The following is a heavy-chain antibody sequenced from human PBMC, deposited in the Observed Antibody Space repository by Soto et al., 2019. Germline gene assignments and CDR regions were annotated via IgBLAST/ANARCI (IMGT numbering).Heavy chain of an antibody. J-gene: IGHJ6*02. CDR1: GGTFSSYA. V-gene: IGHV1-69*13. CDR2: IIPIFGTA. Sequence: SVKVSCKASGGTFSSYAISWVRQAPGQGLEWMGGIIPIFGTANYAQKFQGRVTITADESTSTAYMELSSLRSEDTAVYYCASSGIRIPSFGGIAVAGTRVDYYGMDVWGQGTTVTVSS. D-gene: IGHD6-19*01. CDR3: ASSGIRIPSFGGIAVAGTRVDYYGMDV.